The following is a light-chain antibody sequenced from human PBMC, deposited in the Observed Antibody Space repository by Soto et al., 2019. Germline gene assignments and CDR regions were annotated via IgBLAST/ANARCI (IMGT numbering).Light chain of an antibody. Sequence: DIVMTQSPDSLAVSLGERATINCKSSQSVLYSPNNKNYLAWYQQKPGQPPKLLVYWASTRESGVPDRFSGSGSETDFTLTINSLQAEDVAVYYCQQYINAPQTFGQETKVEIK. CDR1: QSVLYSPNNKNY. CDR3: QQYINAPQT. CDR2: WAS. J-gene: IGKJ1*01. V-gene: IGKV4-1*01.